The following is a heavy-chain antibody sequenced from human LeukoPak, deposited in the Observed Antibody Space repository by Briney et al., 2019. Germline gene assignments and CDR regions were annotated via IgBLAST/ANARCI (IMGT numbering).Heavy chain of an antibody. D-gene: IGHD3-22*01. J-gene: IGHJ3*02. CDR2: IYNSGGT. CDR1: GGSFSGYY. V-gene: IGHV4-59*01. CDR3: ARAGSGYSFDI. Sequence: SETLSLTCAVYGGSFSGYYWSWIRQPPGKGLEWIGYIYNSGGTDYNPSLKSRVTMSVDTSKNQFSLKLSSVTAADTAVYYCARAGSGYSFDIWGQGTMVTVSS.